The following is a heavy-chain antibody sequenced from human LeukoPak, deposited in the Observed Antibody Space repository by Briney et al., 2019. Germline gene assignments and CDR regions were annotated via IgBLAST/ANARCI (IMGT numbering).Heavy chain of an antibody. CDR1: GFTFSSYG. V-gene: IGHV3-33*01. CDR3: AREAIYCSGGSCYAYAFDI. Sequence: PGGSLRLSCAASGFTFSSYGMPWVRQAPGKGLEWVAVIWYDGSNKYYADSVKGRFTTSRDNSKNTLYLQMNSLRAEDTAVYYCAREAIYCSGGSCYAYAFDIWGQGTMVTVSS. D-gene: IGHD2-15*01. J-gene: IGHJ3*02. CDR2: IWYDGSNK.